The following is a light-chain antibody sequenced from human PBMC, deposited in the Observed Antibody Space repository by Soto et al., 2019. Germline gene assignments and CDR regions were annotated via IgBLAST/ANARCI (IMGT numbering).Light chain of an antibody. J-gene: IGKJ4*01. CDR3: QQRSNWPT. CDR2: VAS. CDR1: QSVSSC. V-gene: IGKV3-11*01. Sequence: EIVLTQSPATLSLSPGERATLSCRASQSVSSCLAWYQQKPGQAPRLLIYVASNRATGIPARFSGSGSGTDFTLTISSLEPEDFAVYYCQQRSNWPTFGGGTKVEIK.